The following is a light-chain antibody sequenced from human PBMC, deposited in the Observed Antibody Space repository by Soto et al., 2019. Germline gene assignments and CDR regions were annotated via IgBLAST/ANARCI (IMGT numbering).Light chain of an antibody. J-gene: IGLJ1*01. CDR3: AAWDDSLNGYV. CDR2: SNN. V-gene: IGLV1-44*01. Sequence: QPVLTQPPSASGTPGQRVTISCSGSSSNLGTNTVTWYQHLPGTAPKFLIYSNNQRPSGVPDRFSGSKSGTSASLAISGVQFEDEADYYCAAWDDSLNGYVFGSGTKLTVL. CDR1: SSNLGTNT.